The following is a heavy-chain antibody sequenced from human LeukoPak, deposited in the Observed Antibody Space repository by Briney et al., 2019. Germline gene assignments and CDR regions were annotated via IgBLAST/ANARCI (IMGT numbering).Heavy chain of an antibody. CDR1: GGSISSSNW. D-gene: IGHD3-10*01. CDR3: AREQLSITSYGMDV. J-gene: IGHJ6*02. V-gene: IGHV4-4*02. CDR2: IHHSGST. Sequence: SGTLSLTCAVSGGSISSSNWWSWVRQSPGKGLEWIGEIHHSGSTNYNPSLKSRVTVLVDKSKNQFFLKLTSVTAADTAVYYCAREQLSITSYGMDVWGQGTTVTVSS.